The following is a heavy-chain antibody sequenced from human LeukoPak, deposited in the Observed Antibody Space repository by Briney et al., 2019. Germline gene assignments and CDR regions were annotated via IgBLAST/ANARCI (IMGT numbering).Heavy chain of an antibody. CDR2: INHSGST. CDR1: GGSFSGYY. CDR3: ARGRGRHIVVVTAIDY. Sequence: SETLSLTCAVYGGSFSGYYWSWIRQPPGKGLEWIGEINHSGSTNYNPSLKSRVTISVDTSKNQFSLKLSSVTAADTAVYYCARGRGRHIVVVTAIDYWGQGTLVTVSS. J-gene: IGHJ4*02. D-gene: IGHD2-21*02. V-gene: IGHV4-34*01.